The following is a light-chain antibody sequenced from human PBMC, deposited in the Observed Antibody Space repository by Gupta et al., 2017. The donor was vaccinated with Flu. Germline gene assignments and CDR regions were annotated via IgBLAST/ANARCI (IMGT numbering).Light chain of an antibody. Sequence: DIQMTQSPSSLSASVGDRVTITCRASQSISTYLNWYQQKPGKAPRLLIYGASTLQGGVPSRFSGSGSGTDFTLTISSLQPEDFATYYCQRSSSARAFGPGTKVDVK. J-gene: IGKJ3*01. CDR2: GAS. CDR3: QRSSSARA. V-gene: IGKV1-39*01. CDR1: QSISTY.